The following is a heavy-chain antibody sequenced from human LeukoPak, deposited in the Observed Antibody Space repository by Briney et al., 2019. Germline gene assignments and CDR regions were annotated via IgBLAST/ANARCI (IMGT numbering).Heavy chain of an antibody. D-gene: IGHD3-10*01. J-gene: IGHJ6*02. CDR3: ARDPSPLLWFGELSYDGMDV. CDR2: INHSGST. V-gene: IGHV4-34*01. Sequence: PSETLSLTCAVYGGSFSGYYWSWIRQPPGKGLEWIGEINHSGSTNYNPSLKSRVTISVDTSKNQFSLKLSSVTAADTAVYYCARDPSPLLWFGELSYDGMDVWGQGTTVTVSS. CDR1: GGSFSGYY.